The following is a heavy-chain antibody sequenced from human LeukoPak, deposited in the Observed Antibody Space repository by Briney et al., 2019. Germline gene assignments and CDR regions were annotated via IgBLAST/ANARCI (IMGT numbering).Heavy chain of an antibody. CDR2: ISTGGGST. J-gene: IGHJ4*02. D-gene: IGHD4-17*01. CDR1: GFTFSSHA. Sequence: PGGSLRLSCAASGFTFSSHAMSWVRQAPGKGGEWASGISTGGGSTYYADSVKGRFTLSRDNSKNTLFLQMNSLRAKDTAVYYCAKATTVTIRSFDYWGQGTLVTVSS. CDR3: AKATTVTIRSFDY. V-gene: IGHV3-23*01.